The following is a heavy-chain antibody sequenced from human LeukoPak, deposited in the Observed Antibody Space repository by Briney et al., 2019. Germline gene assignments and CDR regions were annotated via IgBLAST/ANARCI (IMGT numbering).Heavy chain of an antibody. CDR2: INPNSGGT. Sequence: ASVKVYCKASGYTFTVSYMRWVRQAPGQGLEWMGRINPNSGGTNYAQKFQGRVTMTRDTSISTAYMDLSSLRSDDTAVYYCARSTGHYFDCWGQGILVTVSS. V-gene: IGHV1-2*06. J-gene: IGHJ4*02. CDR1: GYTFTVSY. CDR3: ARSTGHYFDC. D-gene: IGHD2-8*02.